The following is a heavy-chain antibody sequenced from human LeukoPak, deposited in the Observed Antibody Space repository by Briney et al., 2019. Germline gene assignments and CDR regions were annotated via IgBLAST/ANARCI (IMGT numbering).Heavy chain of an antibody. J-gene: IGHJ3*02. V-gene: IGHV3-30*02. CDR1: GFTFSNYG. CDR3: AKTLRELSGGAFGI. CDR2: IWYDGSNP. D-gene: IGHD1-26*01. Sequence: GGSLRLSCAASGFTFSNYGMHWVRQAPGKGLEWVAVIWYDGSNPYYADSVKGRFTISRDNSKNTLYLQMNSLRAEDTAVYYCAKTLRELSGGAFGIWGQGTMVTVSS.